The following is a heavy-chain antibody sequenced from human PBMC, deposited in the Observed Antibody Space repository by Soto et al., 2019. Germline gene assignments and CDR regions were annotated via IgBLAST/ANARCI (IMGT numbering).Heavy chain of an antibody. V-gene: IGHV3-23*01. CDR3: ALIGQQPIGTKLRDY. D-gene: IGHD6-13*01. J-gene: IGHJ4*02. CDR2: ISGSGGST. Sequence: EVQLLESGGDLVQPGGSLRLSCAASGFTFSSYAMSWVRQAPGKGLEWVSGISGSGGSTYYVDSVKGRFTISRDNSKNTLYRQMNSLRAEDTAVYNCALIGQQPIGTKLRDYWGQGT. CDR1: GFTFSSYA.